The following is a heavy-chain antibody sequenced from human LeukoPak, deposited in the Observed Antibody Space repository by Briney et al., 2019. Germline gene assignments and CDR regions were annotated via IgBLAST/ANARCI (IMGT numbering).Heavy chain of an antibody. Sequence: ASVKVSCTASGYSFTSNYIHWVRQAPGQGLEWMGMIYPRDGSTSYAQKFQGRVTVTRDTSTSTVHMELSGLRSEDTAVYYCARDQEAFDYWGQGTLVTVSS. J-gene: IGHJ4*02. CDR2: IYPRDGST. V-gene: IGHV1-46*01. CDR1: GYSFTSNY. CDR3: ARDQEAFDY.